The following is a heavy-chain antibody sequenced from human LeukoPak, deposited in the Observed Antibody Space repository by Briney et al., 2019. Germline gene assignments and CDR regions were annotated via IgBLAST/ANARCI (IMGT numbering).Heavy chain of an antibody. Sequence: ASVKVSCTASGYSFTSNYIHWVRQAPGQGLEWMGMIYPRDGSTSYAQKFQGRVTVTRDTSTSTVHMELSGLRSEDTAVYYCARDQEAFDYWGQGTLVTVSS. J-gene: IGHJ4*02. CDR2: IYPRDGST. V-gene: IGHV1-46*01. CDR1: GYSFTSNY. CDR3: ARDQEAFDY.